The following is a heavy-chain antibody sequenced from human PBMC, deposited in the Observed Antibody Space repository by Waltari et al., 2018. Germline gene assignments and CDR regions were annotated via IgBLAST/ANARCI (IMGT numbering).Heavy chain of an antibody. Sequence: EVQLVESGGGLVQPGGSLRLSCAASGFTFSSYWMSWVRQAPGKGLEWVANIKQDGSEKYYVDSVKGRFTISRDNAKNSLYLQMNSLRAEDTAVYYCARDRESSSWYPESFWGQGTLVTVSS. CDR3: ARDRESSSWYPESF. V-gene: IGHV3-7*01. CDR1: GFTFSSYW. CDR2: IKQDGSEK. D-gene: IGHD6-13*01. J-gene: IGHJ4*02.